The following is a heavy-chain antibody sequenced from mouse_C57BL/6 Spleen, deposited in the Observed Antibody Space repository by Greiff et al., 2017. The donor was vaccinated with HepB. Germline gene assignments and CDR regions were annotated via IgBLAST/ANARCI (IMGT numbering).Heavy chain of an antibody. CDR3: ARDSSFLDY. Sequence: EVQLQQSGPELVKPGASVKISCKASGYTFTDYYMNWVKQSHGKSLEWIGDINPNNGGTSYNQKFKGKATLTVDKSSSTAYMELRSLTSEDSAVYYCARDSSFLDYWGQGTTLTVSS. V-gene: IGHV1-26*01. J-gene: IGHJ2*01. CDR1: GYTFTDYY. CDR2: INPNNGGT. D-gene: IGHD1-1*01.